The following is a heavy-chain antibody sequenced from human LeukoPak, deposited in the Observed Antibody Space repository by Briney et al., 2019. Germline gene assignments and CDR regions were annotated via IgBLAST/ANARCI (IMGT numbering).Heavy chain of an antibody. Sequence: GGSLRLSCAASGFTFSSYSMNWVRQAPGKGLEWVSYIGGDNTKYYADSVRGRFTISRDNAKNSLYLQMNNLRPDETVVYYCARWIWGNAFDIWGQGTMVTVSS. V-gene: IGHV3-48*01. CDR3: ARWIWGNAFDI. D-gene: IGHD2-2*03. J-gene: IGHJ3*02. CDR2: IGGDNTK. CDR1: GFTFSSYS.